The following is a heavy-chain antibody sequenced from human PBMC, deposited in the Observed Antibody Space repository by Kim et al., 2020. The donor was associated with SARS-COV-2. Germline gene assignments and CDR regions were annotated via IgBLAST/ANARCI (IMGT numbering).Heavy chain of an antibody. CDR1: GYTLTELS. D-gene: IGHD2-15*01. J-gene: IGHJ5*02. Sequence: ASVKVSCKVSGYTLTELSMHWVRQAPGTGLEWVGGFGAEDGETIYAQKFQGRVTMTEDTSTDTAYMELSSLRSEDTAVYYCATGRVAGPPAWFDPWGQGTLVTVSS. CDR2: FGAEDGET. CDR3: ATGRVAGPPAWFDP. V-gene: IGHV1-24*01.